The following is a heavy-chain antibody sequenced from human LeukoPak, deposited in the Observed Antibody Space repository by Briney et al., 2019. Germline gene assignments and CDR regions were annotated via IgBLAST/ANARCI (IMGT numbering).Heavy chain of an antibody. V-gene: IGHV1-18*01. CDR3: ARDRLPSSGYYNWFDP. CDR2: ISAYNGNT. Sequence: ASLKLSCKASGYTFSSYGISWVRQAPGQGLEWMGWISAYNGNTNYAQKLQGRVTMTTDTSTSTAYMELRSLRSDDTAVYYCARDRLPSSGYYNWFDPWGQGTLVTVSS. D-gene: IGHD3-3*01. J-gene: IGHJ5*02. CDR1: GYTFSSYG.